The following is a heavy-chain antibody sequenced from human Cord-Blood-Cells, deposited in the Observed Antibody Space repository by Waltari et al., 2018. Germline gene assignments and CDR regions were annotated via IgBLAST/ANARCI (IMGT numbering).Heavy chain of an antibody. CDR1: GYSISRGYY. Sequence: QVQLQESGPGLVKPSETLSLTCTVSGYSISRGYYWGWIRQPPGKGLEWIGSIYHRGSTYYNPSLKSRVTISVDTSKNQFSLKLSSVTAADTAVYYCASGVVVPANYWFDPWGQGTLVTVSS. CDR3: ASGVVVPANYWFDP. J-gene: IGHJ5*02. V-gene: IGHV4-38-2*02. D-gene: IGHD2-2*01. CDR2: IYHRGST.